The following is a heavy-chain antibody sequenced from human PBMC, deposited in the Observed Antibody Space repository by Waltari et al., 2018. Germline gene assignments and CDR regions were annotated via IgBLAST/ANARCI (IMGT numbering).Heavy chain of an antibody. D-gene: IGHD1-1*01. CDR1: GFTFDDYT. Sequence: VQLVESGGVVVQPGGSLRLSCAASGFTFDDYTMHWVRQAPGKGLEWVSLISWDGGSTYYADSVKGRCTISRDNSKNSLYLQMNSLRAEDTALYYCAKDKGSRGTRDYFDYWGQGTLVTVSS. J-gene: IGHJ4*02. V-gene: IGHV3-43*01. CDR2: ISWDGGST. CDR3: AKDKGSRGTRDYFDY.